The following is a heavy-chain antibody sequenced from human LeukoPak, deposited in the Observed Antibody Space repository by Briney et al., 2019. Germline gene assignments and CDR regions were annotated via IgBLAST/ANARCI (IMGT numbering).Heavy chain of an antibody. CDR1: GFTFRSYS. Sequence: GGSLRLSCAASGFTFRSYSTNWVRQAPGMGLEWVSSISTSSSHIYYADSVEGRFTISRDNAKNSLYLQMNSLRAEDTAVYYCVRSYYGMDVWGQGTTVSVSS. V-gene: IGHV3-21*01. CDR2: ISTSSSHI. CDR3: VRSYYGMDV. J-gene: IGHJ6*02.